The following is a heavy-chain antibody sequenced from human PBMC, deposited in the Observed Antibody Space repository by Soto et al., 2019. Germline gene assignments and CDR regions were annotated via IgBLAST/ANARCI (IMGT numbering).Heavy chain of an antibody. J-gene: IGHJ4*02. D-gene: IGHD1-26*01. Sequence: ASVKVSCKASGYTFTGYYMHWVRQAPGQGLEWMGWINPNSGGTNYAQKVQGRVTMTRDTSISTAYMELSRLRSDDTAVYYCARVVGGSYYYFDYWGQGTLVTVSS. V-gene: IGHV1-2*02. CDR3: ARVVGGSYYYFDY. CDR2: INPNSGGT. CDR1: GYTFTGYY.